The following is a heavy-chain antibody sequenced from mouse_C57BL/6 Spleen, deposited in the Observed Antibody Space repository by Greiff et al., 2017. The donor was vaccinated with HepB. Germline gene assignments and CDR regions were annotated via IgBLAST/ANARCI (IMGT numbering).Heavy chain of an antibody. CDR1: GYTFTGYW. J-gene: IGHJ4*01. CDR3: ARGLTGTLRNAMDY. CDR2: IYPGSGST. D-gene: IGHD4-1*01. Sequence: QVQLQQPGAELVKPGASVKMSCKASGYTFTGYWITWVKQRPGQGLEWIGDIYPGSGSTNYNEKFKSKATLTVDTSSSTAYMQLSSLTSEDSAVYYCARGLTGTLRNAMDYWGQGTSVTVSS. V-gene: IGHV1-55*01.